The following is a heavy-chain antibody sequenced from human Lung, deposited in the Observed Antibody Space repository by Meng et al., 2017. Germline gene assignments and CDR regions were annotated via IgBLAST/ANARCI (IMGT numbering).Heavy chain of an antibody. CDR3: ARWGHSSAWPSQWYEY. CDR1: GFTFTHHG. D-gene: IGHD6-19*01. CDR2: ISAYNGRT. Sequence: QVQLVQSGAEVKKPGASRKVACKAPGFTFTHHGCSWVRQAPGQELEWVGWISAYNGRTSYSQKLQGRVTMTTDTSTSTVYMEVRSLRSDDTAVYFCARWGHSSAWPSQWYEYWGQGTLVTVSS. V-gene: IGHV1-18*01. J-gene: IGHJ4*02.